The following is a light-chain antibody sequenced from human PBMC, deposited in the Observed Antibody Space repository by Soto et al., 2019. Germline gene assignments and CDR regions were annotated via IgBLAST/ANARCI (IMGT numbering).Light chain of an antibody. V-gene: IGKV3-20*01. J-gene: IGKJ5*01. Sequence: EIVLTQSPGTLSSSPGERDTLSCRARQSVSSSYLAWYQQKPGQAPRLLIYCASNRATGSPDRFSGSGSGTDFTLHISRLEPEDFAVYSCQQYGSSPLITFGQVTRLEIK. CDR1: QSVSSSY. CDR2: CAS. CDR3: QQYGSSPLIT.